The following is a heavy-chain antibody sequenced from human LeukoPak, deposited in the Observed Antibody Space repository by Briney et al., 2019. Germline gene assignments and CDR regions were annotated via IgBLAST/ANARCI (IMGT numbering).Heavy chain of an antibody. J-gene: IGHJ4*02. V-gene: IGHV3-21*01. CDR2: ISSSSSYI. CDR3: ARERSQYSSSWYYFDY. Sequence: GGSRTLSCAASGFTFSSYSMNWVRQAPGKGLEWVSSISSSSSYIYYADSVKGRFTISRDNAKNSLYLQMNSLRAEDTAVYYCARERSQYSSSWYYFDYWGQGTLVTVSS. CDR1: GFTFSSYS. D-gene: IGHD6-13*01.